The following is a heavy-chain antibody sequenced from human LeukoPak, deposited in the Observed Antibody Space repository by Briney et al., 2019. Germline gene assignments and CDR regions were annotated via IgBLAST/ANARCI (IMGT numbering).Heavy chain of an antibody. Sequence: SETLSLTCTVSGDSIISDTYYWGWIRQPPGKGLEWIGEINHSGSTNYNPSLKSRVTISVDTSKNQFSLKLSSVTAADTAVYYCARRRNYDYVWGSQKPYYFDYWGQGTLVTVSS. CDR2: INHSGST. CDR3: ARRRNYDYVWGSQKPYYFDY. CDR1: GDSIISDTYY. D-gene: IGHD3-16*01. V-gene: IGHV4-39*07. J-gene: IGHJ4*02.